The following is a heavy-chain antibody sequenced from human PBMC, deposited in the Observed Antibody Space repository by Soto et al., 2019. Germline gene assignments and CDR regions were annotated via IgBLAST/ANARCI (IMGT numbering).Heavy chain of an antibody. Sequence: GGSLRLSCAASGFTVSSNYMSWVRQAPGKGLEWVSVIYSGGSTYYADSVKGRFTISRDNSKNTLYLQMNSLRAEDTAVYYCARDPPPYCGGDCYRDYWGQGTLVTVSS. CDR1: GFTVSSNY. V-gene: IGHV3-66*01. J-gene: IGHJ4*02. CDR2: IYSGGST. D-gene: IGHD2-21*02. CDR3: ARDPPPYCGGDCYRDY.